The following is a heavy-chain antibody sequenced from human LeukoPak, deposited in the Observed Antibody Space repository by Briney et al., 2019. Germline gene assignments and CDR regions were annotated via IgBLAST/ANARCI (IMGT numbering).Heavy chain of an antibody. CDR2: IYWNDDK. D-gene: IGHD6-13*01. Sequence: ESGPTLVKPTQTLTLTCTLSGFSRSTSGVGVGWIRQPPGKAPEWLALIYWNDDKRYSPSLKSRLTITKDTSKNQVVLTMTNMDPVDTATYYCARSSSSWYDFDYWGQGTLVTVSS. CDR1: GFSRSTSGVG. V-gene: IGHV2-5*01. CDR3: ARSSSSWYDFDY. J-gene: IGHJ4*02.